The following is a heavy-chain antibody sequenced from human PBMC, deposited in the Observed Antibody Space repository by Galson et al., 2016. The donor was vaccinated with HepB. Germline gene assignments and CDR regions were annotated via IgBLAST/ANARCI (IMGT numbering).Heavy chain of an antibody. CDR1: GFTLSTYD. Sequence: SLRLSCAASGFTLSTYDIQWVRQGTGNGLQWVPSIGKGGASNYAAPVKDRFSISRDDSENTVFLQMNSLKTEDTAVYYCIWVQRISIEGYFYYYLDVWGKGTTVTVSS. CDR2: IGKGGAS. J-gene: IGHJ6*03. D-gene: IGHD3-3*02. CDR3: IWVQRISIEGYFYYYLDV. V-gene: IGHV3-15*06.